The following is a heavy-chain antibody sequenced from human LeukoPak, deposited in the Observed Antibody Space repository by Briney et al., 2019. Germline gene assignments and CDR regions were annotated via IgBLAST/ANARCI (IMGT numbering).Heavy chain of an antibody. CDR1: GGTFSGYA. CDR3: AREASSSWCVDY. V-gene: IGHV1-69*05. J-gene: IGHJ4*02. D-gene: IGHD6-13*01. CDR2: IIPIFGTA. Sequence: GSSVKVSCKASGGTFSGYAISWVRQAPGQGLEWMGGIIPIFGTANYAQKLQGRVTMTTDTSTSTAYMELRSLRSDDTAVYYCAREASSSWCVDYWGQGTLVTVSS.